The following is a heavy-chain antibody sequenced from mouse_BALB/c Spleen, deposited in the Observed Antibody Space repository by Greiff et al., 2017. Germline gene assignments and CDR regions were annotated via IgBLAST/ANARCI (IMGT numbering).Heavy chain of an antibody. CDR1: GYTFTSYW. J-gene: IGHJ2*01. D-gene: IGHD1-1*01. Sequence: VQLQQPGAELVKPGASVKMSCKASGYTFTSYWMHWVKQRPGQGLEWIGVIDPSDSYTSYNQKFKGKATLTVDTSSSTAYMQLSSLTSEDSAVYYCTRGGRYYFDYWGQGTTLTVSS. CDR3: TRGGRYYFDY. CDR2: IDPSDSYT. V-gene: IGHV1S127*01.